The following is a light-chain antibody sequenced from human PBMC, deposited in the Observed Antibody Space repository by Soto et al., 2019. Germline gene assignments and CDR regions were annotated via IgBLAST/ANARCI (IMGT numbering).Light chain of an antibody. CDR1: QDIRNP. Sequence: DIQMTQSPSALAASVGDRVTITCRSRQDIRNPFAWFQHKPGEVPKRLIHAASSLQSRVPSRFSGGGSWTQFTLAISSLQPEDFGTYYCLHQISFPWTFGHGTKVDIK. CDR2: AAS. CDR3: LHQISFPWT. V-gene: IGKV1-17*03. J-gene: IGKJ1*01.